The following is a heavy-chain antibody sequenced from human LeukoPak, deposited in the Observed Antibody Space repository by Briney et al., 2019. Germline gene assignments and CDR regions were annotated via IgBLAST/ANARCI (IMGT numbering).Heavy chain of an antibody. J-gene: IGHJ6*03. CDR2: INHSGST. CDR3: ARSRPYYYGSGSYYRYYYYMDV. Sequence: SEPLSLTCAVYGGSFSGYYWSWIRQPPGKGLEWIGEINHSGSTNYNPSLKSRVTISVDTSKNQFSLNLRSVTAADTAVYYCARSRPYYYGSGSYYRYYYYMDVWGKGTTVTISS. CDR1: GGSFSGYY. D-gene: IGHD3-10*01. V-gene: IGHV4-34*01.